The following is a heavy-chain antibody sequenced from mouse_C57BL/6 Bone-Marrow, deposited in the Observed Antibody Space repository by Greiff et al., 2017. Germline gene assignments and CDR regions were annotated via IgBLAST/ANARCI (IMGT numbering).Heavy chain of an antibody. D-gene: IGHD2-5*01. CDR1: GYTFTSYW. Sequence: QVQLQQPGAELVKPGASVKVSCKASGYTFTSYWIHWVKQRPGQGLEWIGRIHPSDSDTNYNQKFKGKATLTVDKSSSTAYMQLSSLTSEDSAVYCCAPFYSNYVGFAYWGKGLWSLSLQ. CDR2: IHPSDSDT. J-gene: IGHJ3*01. V-gene: IGHV1-74*01. CDR3: APFYSNYVGFAY.